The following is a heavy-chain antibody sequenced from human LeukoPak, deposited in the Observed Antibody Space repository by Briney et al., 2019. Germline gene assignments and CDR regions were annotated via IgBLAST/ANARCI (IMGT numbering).Heavy chain of an antibody. J-gene: IGHJ3*02. CDR3: ARAFNDGFDI. CDR1: GFTFRDYY. CDR2: ITSSGTRT. Sequence: GGSLRLSCAASGFTFRDYYMARIRQAPGKGLEWVSYITSSGTRTYNADSVTGRFTISRDNAKNSLYLQMDSLRAEDTAVYYCARAFNDGFDIWGQGTMVTVSS. V-gene: IGHV3-11*04.